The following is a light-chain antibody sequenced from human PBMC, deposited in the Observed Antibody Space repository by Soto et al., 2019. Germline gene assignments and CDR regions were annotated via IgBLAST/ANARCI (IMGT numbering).Light chain of an antibody. Sequence: DIVLTQSPGTLSLSPGDRATLSCRASQSVSSSYLAWYQQKPGQAPMLLIYGASSRATGLPGRFSGSGSGTDFTLTISRLEPEDVAVYYCQQYGSSPCTFGQGTKVEIK. CDR3: QQYGSSPCT. CDR1: QSVSSSY. V-gene: IGKV3-20*01. CDR2: GAS. J-gene: IGKJ1*01.